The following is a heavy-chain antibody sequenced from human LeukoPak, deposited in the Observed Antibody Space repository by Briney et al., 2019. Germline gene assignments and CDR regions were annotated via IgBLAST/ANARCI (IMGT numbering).Heavy chain of an antibody. CDR1: KFTFSNYW. D-gene: IGHD3-10*01. Sequence: GGSLRLSCAASKFTFSNYWMIWVRQAPGKGLEWVSAISGSGGSTYYADSVKGRFTISRDNSKNTLYLQMNSLRAEDTAVYYCAKDLVTMVRGDDAFDIWGQGTMVTVSS. CDR3: AKDLVTMVRGDDAFDI. J-gene: IGHJ3*02. CDR2: ISGSGGST. V-gene: IGHV3-23*01.